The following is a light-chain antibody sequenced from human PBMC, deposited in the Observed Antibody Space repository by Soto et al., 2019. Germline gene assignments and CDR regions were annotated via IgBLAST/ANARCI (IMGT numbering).Light chain of an antibody. CDR2: GAS. J-gene: IGKJ1*01. V-gene: IGKV3-15*01. Sequence: EILMTQSPATLSVSPGERATLSCRASQSVSSNLAWYQQKPGQAPRLLIYGASTRATGIPARFSGSGSGTEFTLTINSLQSEDFAVNYCQKFDRWPWTFGQGTKVEIK. CDR1: QSVSSN. CDR3: QKFDRWPWT.